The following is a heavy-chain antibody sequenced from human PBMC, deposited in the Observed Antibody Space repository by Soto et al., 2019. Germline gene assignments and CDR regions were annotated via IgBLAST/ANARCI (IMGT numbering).Heavy chain of an antibody. CDR3: AKDRGRYCSGGSCVLFDD. Sequence: QVQLVESGGGVVQPGRSLRLSCAASDFTFSDYVMHWVRQAPGKGLEWVARISYDGNYKYYADPVKGRFTISRDTSKNTLFLQMNSLKAEDTAVYYCAKDRGRYCSGGSCVLFDDWGQGTLVTVSS. CDR1: DFTFSDYV. V-gene: IGHV3-30*18. CDR2: ISYDGNYK. J-gene: IGHJ4*02. D-gene: IGHD2-15*01.